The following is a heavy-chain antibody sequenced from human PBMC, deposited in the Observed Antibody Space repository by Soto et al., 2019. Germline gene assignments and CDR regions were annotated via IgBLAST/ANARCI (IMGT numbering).Heavy chain of an antibody. J-gene: IGHJ3*02. D-gene: IGHD3-10*01. CDR2: IYYSGST. Sequence: SETLSLTCTVSGGSISSYYWSWIRQPPGKGLEWIGYIYYSGSTNYNPSLKSRVTISVDTSKNQFSLKLSSVTAADTAVYYCARVYYYGSGTTGGAFDIWGQGTMVTVS. V-gene: IGHV4-59*08. CDR3: ARVYYYGSGTTGGAFDI. CDR1: GGSISSYY.